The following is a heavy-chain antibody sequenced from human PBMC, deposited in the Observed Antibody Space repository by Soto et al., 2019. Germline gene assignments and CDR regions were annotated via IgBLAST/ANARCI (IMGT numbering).Heavy chain of an antibody. CDR3: ARDRLVAATSAPPYCYYGMDV. CDR1: GFTFSSYS. D-gene: IGHD2-15*01. V-gene: IGHV3-21*01. J-gene: IGHJ6*02. CDR2: ISSSSRYI. Sequence: PVGSLRLSCATSGFTFSSYSMNWVRQAPGMGLEWVSSISSSSRYIYYADSVRGRFTISRDNAKNSLYLQINSLRAEDTAVYYCARDRLVAATSAPPYCYYGMDVWGQGTTVTVSS.